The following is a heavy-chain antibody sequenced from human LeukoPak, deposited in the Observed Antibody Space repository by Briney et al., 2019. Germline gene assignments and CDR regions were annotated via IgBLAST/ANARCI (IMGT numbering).Heavy chain of an antibody. CDR1: GFTFSSYA. Sequence: GRSLRLSCAASGFTFSSYALHWVRQVPGKGPEWLAVISHGGSNQYYADSVKGRFTISRDDSKNTVYLQMNSLRPDDTAVYSCARDGQLDYWGQGTLVTVSS. V-gene: IGHV3-30*04. J-gene: IGHJ4*02. CDR2: ISHGGSNQ. CDR3: ARDGQLDY.